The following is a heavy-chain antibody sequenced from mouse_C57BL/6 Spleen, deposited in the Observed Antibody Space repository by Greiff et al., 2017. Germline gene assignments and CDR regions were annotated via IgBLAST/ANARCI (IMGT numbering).Heavy chain of an antibody. CDR2: IWSGGST. J-gene: IGHJ4*01. CDR1: GFSLTSYG. D-gene: IGHD1-1*01. CDR3: ARNERGYYGSSYDAMDY. V-gene: IGHV2-2*01. Sequence: QVHVKQSGPGLVQPSQSLSITCTVSGFSLTSYGVHWVRQSPGKGLEWLGVIWSGGSTDYNAAFISRLSISKDNSKSQVFFKMNSLQADDTAIYYCARNERGYYGSSYDAMDYWGQGTSVTVSS.